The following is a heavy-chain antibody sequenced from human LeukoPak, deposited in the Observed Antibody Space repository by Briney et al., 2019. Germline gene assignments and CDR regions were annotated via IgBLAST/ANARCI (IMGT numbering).Heavy chain of an antibody. V-gene: IGHV1-2*02. CDR1: GYTFTGYY. CDR3: VRAPAYSGSLNNWFDP. Sequence: ASVKVSCKASGYTFTGYYMHWVRQAPGQGLEWMGWINPNSDGTNYAQKFQGRVTMTRDTSISTAYMELSRLRSDDTAVYYCVRAPAYSGSLNNWFDPWGQGTLVTVSS. D-gene: IGHD1-26*01. J-gene: IGHJ5*02. CDR2: INPNSDGT.